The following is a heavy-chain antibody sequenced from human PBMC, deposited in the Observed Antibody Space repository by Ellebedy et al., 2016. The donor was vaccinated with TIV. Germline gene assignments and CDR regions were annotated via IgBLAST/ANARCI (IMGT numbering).Heavy chain of an antibody. V-gene: IGHV1-24*01. J-gene: IGHJ5*02. CDR3: ARDQRYSSSWFDP. Sequence: ASVKVSXXVSGYTLTELSMHWVRQAPGKGLEWMGGFDPEDGETIYAQKFQGRVTMTEDTSTDTAYMELRSLRSDDTAVYYCARDQRYSSSWFDPWGQGTLVTVSS. D-gene: IGHD6-13*01. CDR1: GYTLTELS. CDR2: FDPEDGET.